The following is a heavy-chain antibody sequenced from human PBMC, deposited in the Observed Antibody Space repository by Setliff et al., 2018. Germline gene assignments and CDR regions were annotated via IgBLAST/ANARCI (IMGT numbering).Heavy chain of an antibody. Sequence: PSETLSLTCSVLGDSLSSGTQYWAWIRQPPGKGLEWIGNINYSGSTYYNPSLKSRVTMSVDASKNQVPLKMTSVTAEDTAVYYCAKVDIDYIMTRDNTWQYIFYMDVWGRGTTVTVSS. V-gene: IGHV4-39*01. D-gene: IGHD5-12*01. J-gene: IGHJ6*03. CDR1: GDSLSSGTQY. CDR2: INYSGST. CDR3: AKVDIDYIMTRDNTWQYIFYMDV.